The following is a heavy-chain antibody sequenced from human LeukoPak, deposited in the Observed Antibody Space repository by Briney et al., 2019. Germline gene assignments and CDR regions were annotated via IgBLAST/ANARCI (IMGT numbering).Heavy chain of an antibody. Sequence: PGGSLRLSCAASGFTFSSYSMNWVRQAPGKGLEWVSYISSSTIYYADSVKGRFTISRDNAKNSLYLQMNSLRAEDTAVYYCASVPDYGDYVPFDYWGQGTLVTVSS. D-gene: IGHD4-17*01. CDR3: ASVPDYGDYVPFDY. J-gene: IGHJ4*02. CDR2: ISSSTI. V-gene: IGHV3-48*01. CDR1: GFTFSSYS.